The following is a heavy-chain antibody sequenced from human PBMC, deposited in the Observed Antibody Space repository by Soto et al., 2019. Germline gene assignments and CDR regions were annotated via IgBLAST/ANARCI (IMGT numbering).Heavy chain of an antibody. V-gene: IGHV1-18*01. J-gene: IGHJ3*02. Sequence: ASVKVSCKASGYTFTSYGISWVRQAPGQGLEWMGWISAYNGNTNYAQKLQGRVTMTTDTSTSTAYMELRSLRSDDTAVYYCARDQDFWSGYYLSGSQNAFDIWGQGTMVTVSS. CDR1: GYTFTSYG. CDR2: ISAYNGNT. D-gene: IGHD3-3*01. CDR3: ARDQDFWSGYYLSGSQNAFDI.